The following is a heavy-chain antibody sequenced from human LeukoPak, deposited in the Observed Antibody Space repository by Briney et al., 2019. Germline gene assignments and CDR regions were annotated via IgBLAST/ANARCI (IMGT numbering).Heavy chain of an antibody. D-gene: IGHD3-10*01. J-gene: IGHJ6*02. V-gene: IGHV1-18*01. CDR2: ISGYIAAA. CDR3: GRGKDSYYYGVDV. CDR1: GFTFGAFG. Sequence: GAPVRVSCKASGFTFGAFGISWVRQAPGQGLEWVGCISGYIAAANYAQKFQDRVTMTTDRSTSTAYLELVSLRPDDTAVYYCGRGKDSYYYGVDVWGQGTTVTVSS.